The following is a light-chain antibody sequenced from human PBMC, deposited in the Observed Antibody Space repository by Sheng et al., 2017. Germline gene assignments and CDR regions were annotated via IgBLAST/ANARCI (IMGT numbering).Light chain of an antibody. Sequence: DIQMTQSPSSLSASVGDRVTITCRANQGITNYLAWYQQKPGKVPKLLIYAASTLQSGVPSRFSGSGSGTDFTLTISSLQPEDVATYYCQKSNSAPFTFGPGTKVDIK. CDR3: QKSNSAPFT. J-gene: IGKJ3*01. CDR1: QGITNY. CDR2: AAS. V-gene: IGKV1-27*01.